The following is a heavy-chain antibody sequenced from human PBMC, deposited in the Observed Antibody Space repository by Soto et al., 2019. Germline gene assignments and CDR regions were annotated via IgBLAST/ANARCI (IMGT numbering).Heavy chain of an antibody. D-gene: IGHD3-22*01. CDR2: ISAYNGNT. CDR1: GYTFTSYG. CDR3: ARDGKYYDSSGPRGMDA. Sequence: GPSVKVSCKASGYTFTSYGISWVRQAPGQGLEWMGWISAYNGNTNYAQKLQGRVTMTTDTSTSTAYMELRSLRSDDTAVYFCARDGKYYDSSGPRGMDAWGQGTT. V-gene: IGHV1-18*01. J-gene: IGHJ6*02.